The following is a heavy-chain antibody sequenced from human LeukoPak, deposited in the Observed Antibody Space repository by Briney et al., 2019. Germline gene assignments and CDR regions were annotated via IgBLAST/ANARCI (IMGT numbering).Heavy chain of an antibody. J-gene: IGHJ4*02. CDR1: GYTFTGYY. Sequence: ASVKVSCKASGYTFTGYYMHWVRQAPGQGLEWMGRINPNSGGTNYAQKFRGRVTMTRDTSISTAYMELSRLRSDDTAVYYCARNYRTYYYDSSGYYLGYWGQGTLVTVSS. D-gene: IGHD3-22*01. V-gene: IGHV1-2*06. CDR2: INPNSGGT. CDR3: ARNYRTYYYDSSGYYLGY.